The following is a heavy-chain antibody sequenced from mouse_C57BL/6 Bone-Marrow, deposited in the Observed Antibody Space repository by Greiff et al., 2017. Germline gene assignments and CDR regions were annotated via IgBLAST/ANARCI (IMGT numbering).Heavy chain of an antibody. D-gene: IGHD4-1*01. Sequence: QVQLQQPGTELVKPGASVTLSCKASGYTFTSYWMHWVKQRPGQGLEWIGNINPNNGGTPYNEKFKNKATLTVDKSSSAAYMQLSSLTSEDSAVYYCATNWDRYFDVWGTGTTVTVSS. J-gene: IGHJ1*03. CDR2: INPNNGGT. CDR1: GYTFTSYW. CDR3: ATNWDRYFDV. V-gene: IGHV1-53*01.